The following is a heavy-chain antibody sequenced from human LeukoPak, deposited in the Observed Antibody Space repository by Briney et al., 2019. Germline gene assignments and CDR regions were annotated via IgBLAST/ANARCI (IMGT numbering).Heavy chain of an antibody. CDR2: IKTDGSLI. D-gene: IGHD7-27*01. V-gene: IGHV3-7*01. CDR3: ARDLNWETY. CDR1: GFTFSSYW. J-gene: IGHJ4*02. Sequence: GGSLRLSCVATGFTFSSYWMTWVRQAPGKGLEWVANIKTDGSLIYYVDSVKGRFTISRDNAKNSLYLQMNSLRVEDTAVYYCARDLNWETYWGQGTLVSVSS.